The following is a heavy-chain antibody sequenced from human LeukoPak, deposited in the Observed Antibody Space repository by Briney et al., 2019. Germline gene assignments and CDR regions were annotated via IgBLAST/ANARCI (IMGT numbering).Heavy chain of an antibody. V-gene: IGHV3-23*01. CDR2: ISGGGGST. CDR1: GFTFSSYG. D-gene: IGHD5-18*01. J-gene: IGHJ4*02. Sequence: PGGTLRLSCAASGFTFSSYGMSWVRQAPGKGLEWVSAISGGGGSTYYADSVKGRFTISRDNSKNTLYLQMNSLRAEDTAVYYCAKDRRGYSYGDGPYYFDYWGQGTLVTVSS. CDR3: AKDRRGYSYGDGPYYFDY.